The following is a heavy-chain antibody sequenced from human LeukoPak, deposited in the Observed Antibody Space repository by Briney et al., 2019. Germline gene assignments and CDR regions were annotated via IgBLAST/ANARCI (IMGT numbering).Heavy chain of an antibody. V-gene: IGHV3-7*01. CDR3: ARAAIAAARIYYYMDV. Sequence: GGSLRLSCAASGFMFSSYWMSWVRQAPGKGLEWVADIKEDGSEKSYVDSVKGRFTISRDNAKNSLYLQMNTLRAEDTAVYYCARAAIAAARIYYYMDVWGKGTTVTVSS. J-gene: IGHJ6*03. D-gene: IGHD6-13*01. CDR1: GFMFSSYW. CDR2: IKEDGSEK.